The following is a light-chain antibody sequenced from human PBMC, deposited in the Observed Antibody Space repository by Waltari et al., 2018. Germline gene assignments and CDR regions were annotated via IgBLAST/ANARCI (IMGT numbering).Light chain of an antibody. CDR1: RSNIGRNY. Sequence: QSVLTQPPSASGTPGQRVTISCSGSRSNIGRNYVYWYQQLPGPAPKLLIYRNNQRPSGVPDRFSGSKSGTSAFLAISGLRSEDEADYYCAAWDDSLSGRVFGGGTKVTVL. CDR2: RNN. V-gene: IGLV1-47*01. J-gene: IGLJ3*02. CDR3: AAWDDSLSGRV.